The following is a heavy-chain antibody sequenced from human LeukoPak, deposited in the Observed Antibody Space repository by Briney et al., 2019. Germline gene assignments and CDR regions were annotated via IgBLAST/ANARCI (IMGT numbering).Heavy chain of an antibody. D-gene: IGHD7-27*01. J-gene: IGHJ4*02. CDR1: GYTFIDYY. V-gene: IGHV1-2*06. CDR2: INPNSGGS. CDR3: ARDLPSTSNWELDY. Sequence: ASVKVSCKASGYTFIDYYIHWVRQAPGQGLEWMGRINPNSGGSNYAQNFQGRVTMTRETSISTAYMELSRLRSDDTAVYYCARDLPSTSNWELDYWGQGTLVTVSS.